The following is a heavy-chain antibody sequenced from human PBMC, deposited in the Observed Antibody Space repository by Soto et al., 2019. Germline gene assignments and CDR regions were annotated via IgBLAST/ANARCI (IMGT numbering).Heavy chain of an antibody. V-gene: IGHV4-34*01. D-gene: IGHD3-10*01. Sequence: QVQLQQWGAGLLKPSETLSLTCAVYGGSFSGYQWSWIGQTPGKWLEWIGEINDSGSINYNPSLKSRVTIFLDTPKKQIFVELSSVTAADTAVYYCARGLILWFGELSRRGGYYYYMDVWGKGTTVIVSS. CDR1: GGSFSGYQ. J-gene: IGHJ6*03. CDR3: ARGLILWFGELSRRGGYYYYMDV. CDR2: INDSGSI.